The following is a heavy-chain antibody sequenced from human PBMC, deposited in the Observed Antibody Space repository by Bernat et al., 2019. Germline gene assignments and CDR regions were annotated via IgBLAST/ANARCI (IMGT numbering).Heavy chain of an antibody. D-gene: IGHD6-19*01. CDR3: ARATIAVAGTPPYYYYGMDV. J-gene: IGHJ6*02. CDR2: IQQDGSEK. V-gene: IGHV3-7*03. Sequence: EVQLVESGGGLVQPGGSLRLSCAASGFTFSSYWMSWVRQAPGKGLEWVANIQQDGSEKYYVASVKGRFTISGDNAKNSLYLQMNSLRAEDTAVYYCARATIAVAGTPPYYYYGMDVWGQGTTVTVSS. CDR1: GFTFSSYW.